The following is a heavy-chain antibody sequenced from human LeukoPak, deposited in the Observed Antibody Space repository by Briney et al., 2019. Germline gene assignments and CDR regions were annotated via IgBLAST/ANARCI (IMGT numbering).Heavy chain of an antibody. Sequence: ASVKVSCKASGYTFTSYGISWVRQAPGQGLEWMGWISAYNGNTNYAQKLQGRVTMTTDTSTSIAYMELRSLRSDDTAVYYCARHGSGSYQYNWFDPWGQGTLVTVSS. J-gene: IGHJ5*02. V-gene: IGHV1-18*01. CDR3: ARHGSGSYQYNWFDP. CDR1: GYTFTSYG. CDR2: ISAYNGNT. D-gene: IGHD3-10*01.